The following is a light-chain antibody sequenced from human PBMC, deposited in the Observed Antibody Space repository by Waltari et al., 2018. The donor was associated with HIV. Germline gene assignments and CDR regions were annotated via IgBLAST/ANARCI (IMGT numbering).Light chain of an antibody. Sequence: EILLTQSPGTLSLSPGERATLSCRASQSVDSYLAWYQQKPGQAPRLLIFDASNRATGIPAMFSGSWSGTDFPLTITSLEPEDFAVYYCQKRRSWPITFGQGTRLEIK. CDR1: QSVDSY. CDR2: DAS. J-gene: IGKJ5*01. CDR3: QKRRSWPIT. V-gene: IGKV3-11*01.